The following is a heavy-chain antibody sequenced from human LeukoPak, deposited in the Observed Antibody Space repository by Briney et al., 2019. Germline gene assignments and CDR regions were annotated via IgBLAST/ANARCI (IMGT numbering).Heavy chain of an antibody. J-gene: IGHJ6*02. Sequence: ASVKVSCKASGYTFTSYAMHWVRQAPGQRLEWMGWINAGNGNTIYSQKFQGRVTITRDTSASTAYMELSSLRSEDTAVYYCAIGLVSRYYYYGMDVWGQGTTVTVSS. CDR1: GYTFTSYA. CDR2: INAGNGNT. V-gene: IGHV1-3*01. D-gene: IGHD3-22*01. CDR3: AIGLVSRYYYYGMDV.